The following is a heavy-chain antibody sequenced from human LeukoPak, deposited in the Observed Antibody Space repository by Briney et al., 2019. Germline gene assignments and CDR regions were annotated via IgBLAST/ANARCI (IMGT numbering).Heavy chain of an antibody. V-gene: IGHV5-51*01. CDR3: ARHKRSLPYDF. J-gene: IGHJ4*02. D-gene: IGHD3-3*01. CDR1: GYSFTSNW. CDR2: IYPSDSDT. Sequence: GESLQISCKGSGYSFTSNWIGWVRQMPGKGLEWMGIIYPSDSDTRYSPSFQGQVTISADKSINTAYLQWSSLKASDTAMYYCARHKRSLPYDFWGQGTLVTVPS.